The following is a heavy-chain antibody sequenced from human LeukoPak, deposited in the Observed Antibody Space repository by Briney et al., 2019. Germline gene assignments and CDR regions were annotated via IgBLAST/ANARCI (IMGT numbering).Heavy chain of an antibody. J-gene: IGHJ6*03. V-gene: IGHV3-7*01. CDR3: ARQKAVVVVAATPDEDYGDYVDYYYYMDV. D-gene: IGHD2-15*01. CDR1: GFTFSRYW. CDR2: IKEDGSEK. Sequence: GGSLRLSCAASGFTFSRYWMSWVRQAPGKGLEWVANIKEDGSEKYYVDSVKGRLTISRDKAKNSLSLQIKSLRAVDTAVYYCARQKAVVVVAATPDEDYGDYVDYYYYMDVWGKGTTVTVSS.